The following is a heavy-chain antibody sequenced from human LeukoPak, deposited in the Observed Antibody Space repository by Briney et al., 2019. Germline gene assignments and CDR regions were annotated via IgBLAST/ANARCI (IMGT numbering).Heavy chain of an antibody. CDR2: NNPNSGGT. CDR1: GYTFTGYY. V-gene: IGHV1-2*02. CDR3: ARYGTVTTDFDY. Sequence: VSCKASGYTFTGYYIHWVRQAPGQGLEWMGWNNPNSGGTFYAQKFQDRVSMTRDTSISTAYMELNRLTSDGTAVYYCARYGTVTTDFDYWGQGTLVTVSS. D-gene: IGHD4-17*01. J-gene: IGHJ4*02.